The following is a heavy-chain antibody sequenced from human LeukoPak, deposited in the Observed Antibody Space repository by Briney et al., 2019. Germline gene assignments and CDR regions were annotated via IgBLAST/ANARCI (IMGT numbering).Heavy chain of an antibody. Sequence: GASVKVSCKASGGTLSSYAISWVRQAPGQGLEWMGGIIPIFGTANYAQKFQGRVTITADESTSTAYMELSSLRSEDTAVYYCASRMTGAYYYYGMDVWGQGTTVTVSS. V-gene: IGHV1-69*13. D-gene: IGHD3-9*01. CDR1: GGTLSSYA. J-gene: IGHJ6*02. CDR2: IIPIFGTA. CDR3: ASRMTGAYYYYGMDV.